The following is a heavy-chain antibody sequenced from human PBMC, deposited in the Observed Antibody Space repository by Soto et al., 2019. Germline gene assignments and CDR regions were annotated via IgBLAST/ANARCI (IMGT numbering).Heavy chain of an antibody. V-gene: IGHV3-30*18. CDR3: AKEGGGGVI. CDR1: GFTFSSYG. J-gene: IGHJ3*02. D-gene: IGHD2-15*01. Sequence: QVQLVESGGGVVQPGRSLRLSCAASGFTFSSYGMHWVRQAPGKGLEWVAVISYDGSNKNYADYVKGRFTISRDNSKNALYLQMNSRRAEGTAVYYWAKEGGGGVIWGQGTMVTVSS. CDR2: ISYDGSNK.